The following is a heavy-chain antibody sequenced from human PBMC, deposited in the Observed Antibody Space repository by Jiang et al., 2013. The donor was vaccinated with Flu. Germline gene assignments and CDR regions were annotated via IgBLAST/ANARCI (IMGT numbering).Heavy chain of an antibody. CDR2: IYYSGST. V-gene: IGHV4-39*01. CDR1: GGSISSSSYY. J-gene: IGHJ4*02. D-gene: IGHD2-2*01. Sequence: LLKPSETLSLTCTVSGGSISSSSYYWGWIRQPPGKGLEWIGSIYYSGSTYYKPPLKSRVTISVDTSKNQFSLRLSSATAADTAVYYCARSYCSSTSCYAVGNFDYWGQGTLVTVSS. CDR3: ARSYCSSTSCYAVGNFDY.